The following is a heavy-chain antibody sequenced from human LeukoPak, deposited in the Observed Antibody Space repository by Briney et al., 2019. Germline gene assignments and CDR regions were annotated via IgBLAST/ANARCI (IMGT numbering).Heavy chain of an antibody. D-gene: IGHD3-16*02. CDR1: GFTFSNYW. CDR3: ARENLRLGELSLNWFDP. J-gene: IGHJ5*02. CDR2: IKQDGSEK. Sequence: GGSLRLSCAVSGFTFSNYWMSWVRQAPGKGLEWVANIKQDGSEKYYVDSAKGRFTISRDNAKNSLYLQMNSLRAEDTALYYCARENLRLGELSLNWFDPWGQGTLVTVSS. V-gene: IGHV3-7*03.